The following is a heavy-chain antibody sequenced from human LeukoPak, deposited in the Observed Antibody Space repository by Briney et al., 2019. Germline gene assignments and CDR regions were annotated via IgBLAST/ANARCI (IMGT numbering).Heavy chain of an antibody. CDR2: IYSCGST. Sequence: GGSLGLSCAASAFTVSSNYMTWVRQAPGKGLEWVSVIYSCGSTYYADSVKGRFTISRDNSKNTLYLQMNSLRAEDTAVYYCARLYSYGYEYVMDVWGQGTTVTVSS. J-gene: IGHJ6*02. D-gene: IGHD5-18*01. CDR1: AFTVSSNY. V-gene: IGHV3-66*01. CDR3: ARLYSYGYEYVMDV.